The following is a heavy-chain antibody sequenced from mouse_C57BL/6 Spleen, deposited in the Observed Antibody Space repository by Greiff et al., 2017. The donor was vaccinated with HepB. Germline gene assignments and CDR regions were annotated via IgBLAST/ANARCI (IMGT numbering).Heavy chain of an antibody. V-gene: IGHV1-9*01. CDR2: ILPGSGST. D-gene: IGHD4-1*01. CDR1: GYTFTGYW. Sequence: VQLQQSGAELMRPGASVKLSCKATGYTFTGYWIEWVKQRPGHGLEWIGEILPGSGSTNYNEKFKGKATFTADTSSNTAYMQLSSLTTEDSAIYYCARGVRLGREEYYFDYWGQGTTLTVSS. CDR3: ARGVRLGREEYYFDY. J-gene: IGHJ2*01.